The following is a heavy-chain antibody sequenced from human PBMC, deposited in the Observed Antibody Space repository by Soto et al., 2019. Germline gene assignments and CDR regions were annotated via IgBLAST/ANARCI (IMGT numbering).Heavy chain of an antibody. CDR1: GYSFTSYW. Sequence: PGESLKISCKGSGYSFTSYWIGWVRQMPGKGLEWMGIIYPGDSDTRYSPSFQGQVTISADKSISTAYLQWSSLKASDTAMYYCARARYYYDSSAYPKPYYFDYWGQGTLVTVSS. J-gene: IGHJ4*02. D-gene: IGHD3-22*01. CDR2: IYPGDSDT. CDR3: ARARYYYDSSAYPKPYYFDY. V-gene: IGHV5-51*01.